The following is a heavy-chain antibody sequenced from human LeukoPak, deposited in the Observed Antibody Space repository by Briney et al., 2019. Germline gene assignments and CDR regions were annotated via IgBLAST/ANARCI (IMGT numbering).Heavy chain of an antibody. D-gene: IGHD3-10*01. Sequence: VGSLRLSCGASGFTFSDYYMSWIRQAPGKGLEWVSDISSSSIYTSYADSVKGRFTISRDNAKNSLYLQMNSLRAEDTAVYYCARDAIPSGSGSYNDYWGQGTLVTVSS. CDR1: GFTFSDYY. J-gene: IGHJ4*02. V-gene: IGHV3-11*06. CDR2: ISSSSIYT. CDR3: ARDAIPSGSGSYNDY.